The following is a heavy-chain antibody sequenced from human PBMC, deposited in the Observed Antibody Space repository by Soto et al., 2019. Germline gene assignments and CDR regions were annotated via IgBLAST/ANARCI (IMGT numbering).Heavy chain of an antibody. CDR2: ISGSGGST. CDR3: AKASAARPMACDY. D-gene: IGHD6-6*01. Sequence: VQLLESGGGLVQPGWSLRLSCAASGFTFSSYAMSWVRQAPGKGLEWVSAISGSGGSTYYADSVKGRFTISRDNSKNPMYLQMNSLRAEATAVYSCAKASAARPMACDYWVQGTLVTVAS. CDR1: GFTFSSYA. J-gene: IGHJ4*02. V-gene: IGHV3-23*01.